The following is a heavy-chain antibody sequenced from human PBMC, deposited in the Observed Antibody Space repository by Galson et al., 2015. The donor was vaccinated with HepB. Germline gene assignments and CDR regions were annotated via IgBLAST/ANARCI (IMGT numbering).Heavy chain of an antibody. D-gene: IGHD6-19*01. Sequence: SLRLSCAASGFTFGSYSMNWVRQAPGKGLEWVSYIHSSSSTVYYADSVKGRFTISRDNSKNTLYLQMDSLRVDDTAVYHCAKRIRSAMVGTPEDYWGQGTLVTVSS. CDR1: GFTFGSYS. V-gene: IGHV3-48*01. J-gene: IGHJ4*02. CDR2: IHSSSSTV. CDR3: AKRIRSAMVGTPEDY.